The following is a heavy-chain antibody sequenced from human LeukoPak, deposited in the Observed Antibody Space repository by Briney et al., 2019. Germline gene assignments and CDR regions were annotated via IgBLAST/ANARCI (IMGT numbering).Heavy chain of an antibody. CDR2: IIGNGGGI. V-gene: IGHV3-23*01. J-gene: IGHJ4*02. CDR3: TKDRTPDGYYSIDF. Sequence: GGSLRLSCAPSGFSFSIYSMNWVRQAPGRGLEWVSVIIGNGGGIHYADSVKGRFTISRDNSQNTLYLQMNDLRAEDTAIYYCTKDRTPDGYYSIDFWGQGTLVTVSS. D-gene: IGHD2-21*01. CDR1: GFSFSIYS.